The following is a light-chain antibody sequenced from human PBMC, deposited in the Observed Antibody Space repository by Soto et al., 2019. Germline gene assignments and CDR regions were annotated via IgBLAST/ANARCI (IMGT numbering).Light chain of an antibody. CDR2: GNS. Sequence: QLVLTQPPSVSGAPGQRVTISCTGSSSNIGAGYDVHWYQQLPGTAPKLLIYGNSKRPSGVPDRFSGSKSGTSASLAITGLQAEDEADYYCQSYDSSRSGRVVFGGGTKLTVL. CDR1: SSNIGAGYD. V-gene: IGLV1-40*01. J-gene: IGLJ2*01. CDR3: QSYDSSRSGRVV.